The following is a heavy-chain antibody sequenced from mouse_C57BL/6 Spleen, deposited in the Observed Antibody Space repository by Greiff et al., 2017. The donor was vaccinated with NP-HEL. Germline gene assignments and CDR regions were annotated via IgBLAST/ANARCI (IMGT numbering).Heavy chain of an antibody. CDR1: GFTFSSYG. CDR3: ARLAGLLAVYFDY. Sequence: EVHLVESGGGLVKPGGSLKLSCAASGFTFSSYGMSWVRQTPDKRLEWVATISSGGSYTYYPDSVKGRFTISRDNAKNTLYLQMSSLKSEDTAMYYCARLAGLLAVYFDYWGQGTTLTVSS. V-gene: IGHV5-6*01. D-gene: IGHD2-10*01. CDR2: ISSGGSYT. J-gene: IGHJ2*01.